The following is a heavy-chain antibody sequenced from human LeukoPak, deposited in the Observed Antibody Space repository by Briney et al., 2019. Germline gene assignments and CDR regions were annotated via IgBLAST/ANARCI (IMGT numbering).Heavy chain of an antibody. CDR2: IIPVLGIA. D-gene: IGHD4-17*01. V-gene: IGHV1-69*02. CDR3: ARVIYGDYIDY. J-gene: IGHJ4*02. Sequence: SVKVSCKASGGTFSSYTISWVRQAPGQGLDWMGRIIPVLGIANYAQKFQGRLTITAVKSTSTAYMELSSLRSGDTAVYYCARVIYGDYIDYWGQGTLVTVSS. CDR1: GGTFSSYT.